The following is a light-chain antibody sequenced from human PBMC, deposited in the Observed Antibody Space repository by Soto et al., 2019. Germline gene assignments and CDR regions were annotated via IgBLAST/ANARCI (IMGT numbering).Light chain of an antibody. J-gene: IGLJ3*02. CDR1: TGDVGAYNF. V-gene: IGLV2-11*01. CDR3: CSYAGSFTWV. CDR2: DAT. Sequence: QSALTQPRSVSGSPGQSVTISCTGTTGDVGAYNFVSWYQLYPDKAPKLMIYDATKRPSGVPDRFSASKSGNTASLTISGLQAEDEADYYCCSYAGSFTWVFGGGTKVTVL.